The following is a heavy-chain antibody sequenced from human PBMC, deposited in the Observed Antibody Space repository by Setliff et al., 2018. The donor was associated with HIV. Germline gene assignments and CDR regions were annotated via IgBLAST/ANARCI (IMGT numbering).Heavy chain of an antibody. CDR3: ARSFGWGAFNV. J-gene: IGHJ3*01. D-gene: IGHD6-19*01. CDR1: GASIRSDRMY. Sequence: ASDTLSLTCSVSGASIRSDRMYWSWIRRPPGQRLEWIGFISFAGHLNYNPSLSSRVTVSRDTSRNQFSMTLTSVTAADTAVYYCARSFGWGAFNVWGQGTVVTVSS. CDR2: ISFAGHL. V-gene: IGHV4-61*01.